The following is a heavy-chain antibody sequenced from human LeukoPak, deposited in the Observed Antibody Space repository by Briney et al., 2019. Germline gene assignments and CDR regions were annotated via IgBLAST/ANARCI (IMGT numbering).Heavy chain of an antibody. D-gene: IGHD3-22*01. CDR2: MYNSGTT. V-gene: IGHV4-59*11. J-gene: IGHJ2*01. Sequence: SETLSLTCTVSGGSISSHYWSWIRQPPGKGLEWIGYMYNSGTTNYNPSLKSRVTISVDTSKNHFSLRLSSVTAADTAVCYCARAPHSYDSGTYSVQHYFDLWGRGTLVTVSS. CDR1: GGSISSHY. CDR3: ARAPHSYDSGTYSVQHYFDL.